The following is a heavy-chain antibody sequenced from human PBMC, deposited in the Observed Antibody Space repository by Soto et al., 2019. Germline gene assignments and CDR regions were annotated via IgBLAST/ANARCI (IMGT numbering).Heavy chain of an antibody. CDR3: AREGSSYSSSWYVFEY. V-gene: IGHV4-31*03. D-gene: IGHD6-13*01. CDR2: IYYSGST. CDR1: GGSISSGGYY. Sequence: PSETLSLTCTVSGGSISSGGYYWSWIRQHPGKGLEWIGYIYYSGSTYYSPSLKSRVTISVDTSKNQFSLKLSSVTAADTAVYYCAREGSSYSSSWYVFEYWGQGTLVTVSS. J-gene: IGHJ4*02.